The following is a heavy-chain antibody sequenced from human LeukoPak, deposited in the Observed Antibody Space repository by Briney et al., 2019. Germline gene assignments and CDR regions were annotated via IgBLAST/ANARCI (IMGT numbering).Heavy chain of an antibody. CDR2: INHTGDT. D-gene: IGHD4-23*01. Sequence: SETLSLTCTVYGGSLSGYHCNWIRQPPGKGLEWIGEINHTGDTNYSPSLKSRLTISLDTSKKQFSLKLSSVTAADTAVYYCARGWRAYGGNGMDVWGQGTTVTVSS. CDR3: ARGWRAYGGNGMDV. CDR1: GGSLSGYH. V-gene: IGHV4-34*01. J-gene: IGHJ6*02.